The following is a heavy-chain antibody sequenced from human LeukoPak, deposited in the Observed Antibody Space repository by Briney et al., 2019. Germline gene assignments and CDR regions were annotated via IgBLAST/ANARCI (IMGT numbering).Heavy chain of an antibody. CDR3: TRNTVAGPGDD. V-gene: IGHV3-7*01. D-gene: IGHD4-17*01. CDR2: IKPDGSEK. CDR1: GFTFSTFW. Sequence: PGGTLRLSCAASGFTFSTFWMTWVRHAPGKGRKWVANIKPDGSEKIYVDSVKGRFTISRDNAQNSLYLQMNSLRVEDTALYCCTRNTVAGPGDDWGQGTLVTVSS. J-gene: IGHJ4*02.